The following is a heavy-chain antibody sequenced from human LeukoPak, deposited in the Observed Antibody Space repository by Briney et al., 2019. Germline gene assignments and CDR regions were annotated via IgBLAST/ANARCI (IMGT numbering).Heavy chain of an antibody. CDR1: GFTFGKYW. J-gene: IGHJ4*02. CDR3: ARDQYDTWSRRGNFDS. Sequence: GGSLRLSCVASGFTFGKYWMSWVRQAPGKGLEWVANIKLDGSEKNYVDSVKGRFAISRDNTKNSLYLQMNSLRVEDTAVFYCARDQYDTWSRRGNFDSWGQGTLVIVSS. D-gene: IGHD3-3*01. V-gene: IGHV3-7*03. CDR2: IKLDGSEK.